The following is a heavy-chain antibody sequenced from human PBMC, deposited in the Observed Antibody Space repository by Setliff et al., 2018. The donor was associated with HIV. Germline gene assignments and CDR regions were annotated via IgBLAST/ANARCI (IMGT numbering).Heavy chain of an antibody. Sequence: GGSLRLSCAASGFTFSSYGMHWVRQAPGKGLEWVAFIRYDGSNQYYADSVKGRFTISRDNSKNTLYLQMNSLRAEDTAVYYCAKCGGVTCYSASWYFDYWGQGTLVTVSS. CDR2: IRYDGSNQ. CDR3: AKCGGVTCYSASWYFDY. V-gene: IGHV3-30*02. D-gene: IGHD2-15*01. CDR1: GFTFSSYG. J-gene: IGHJ4*02.